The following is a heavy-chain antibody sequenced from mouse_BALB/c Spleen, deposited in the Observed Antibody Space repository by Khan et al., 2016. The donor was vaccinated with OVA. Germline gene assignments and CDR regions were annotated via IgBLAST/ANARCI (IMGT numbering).Heavy chain of an antibody. J-gene: IGHJ3*01. V-gene: IGHV5-6*01. CDR1: GFTFSSYS. CDR3: ASHLTGSFAY. D-gene: IGHD4-1*01. Sequence: EVELVESGGDLVKPGGSLKLSCAASGFTFSSYSMSWVCQTPDERLEWVTTISSAGDFTYYPDSVKGRFTISRDNAKNTLYLQMSSLKSEDTAMYYCASHLTGSFAYWGQGTLVTVSA. CDR2: ISSAGDFT.